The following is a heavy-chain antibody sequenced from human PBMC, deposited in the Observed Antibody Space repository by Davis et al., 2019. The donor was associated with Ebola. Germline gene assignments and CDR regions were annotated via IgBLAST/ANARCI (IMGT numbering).Heavy chain of an antibody. V-gene: IGHV3-30*04. CDR2: ISYDGSNK. J-gene: IGHJ4*02. D-gene: IGHD6-19*01. CDR3: ARIGYSSGWRILDY. Sequence: SCKASGYTFTSYAMHWVRQAPGKGLEWVAVISYDGSNKYYADSVKGRFTISRDNSKNTLYLQMNSLRAEDTAVYYCARIGYSSGWRILDYWGQGTLVTVSS. CDR1: GYTFTSYA.